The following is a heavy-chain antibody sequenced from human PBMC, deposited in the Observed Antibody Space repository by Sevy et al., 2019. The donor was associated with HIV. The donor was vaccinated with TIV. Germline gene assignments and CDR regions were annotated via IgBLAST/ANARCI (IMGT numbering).Heavy chain of an antibody. CDR3: AKTSTVTTSALDS. V-gene: IGHV4-34*01. J-gene: IGHJ4*02. CDR2: INHSATA. CDR1: GESFVGHY. D-gene: IGHD4-17*01. Sequence: SETLSLTCAVFGESFVGHYWTWIRQPPGKGLEWIGEINHSATANYNPSLKSRITISVDTSNNQFSLGLSSVTAADTAVYYCAKTSTVTTSALDSWGQGTLVTVSS.